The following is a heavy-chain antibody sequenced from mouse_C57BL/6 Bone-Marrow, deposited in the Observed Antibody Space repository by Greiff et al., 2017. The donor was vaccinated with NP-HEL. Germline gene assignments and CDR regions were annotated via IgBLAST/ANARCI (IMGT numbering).Heavy chain of an antibody. J-gene: IGHJ3*01. CDR2: IRNKANNPAT. CDR3: YLICYAYPWFAY. Sequence: DVKLVESGGGLVQPGGSMKLSCAASGFTFTDAWMDWVRQSPEQGLEWVAEIRNKANNPATYYAASVKGRFTISRDASQSSVYLKMNSEKAEDSDIDYCYLICYAYPWFAYWGQGTLVTVSA. CDR1: GFTFTDAW. V-gene: IGHV6-6*01. D-gene: IGHD2-2*01.